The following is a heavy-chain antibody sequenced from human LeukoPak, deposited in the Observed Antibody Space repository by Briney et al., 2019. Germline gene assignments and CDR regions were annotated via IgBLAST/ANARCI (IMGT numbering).Heavy chain of an antibody. CDR1: GFTFEKYA. CDR3: PRQGPYCSRSSCYRIKIDTRAWFFP. J-gene: IGHJ5*02. D-gene: IGHD2-2*02. CDR2: ISSYSGST. Sequence: SLRLACAASGFTFEKYAMHWVRQAPGKGLEWVSGISSYSGSTGYADSVKGRFTISRDNAKNSLYLQMNSLRAEDTSLYYCPRQGPYCSRSSCYRIKIDTRAWFFPWGERTPVTVSS. V-gene: IGHV3-9*01.